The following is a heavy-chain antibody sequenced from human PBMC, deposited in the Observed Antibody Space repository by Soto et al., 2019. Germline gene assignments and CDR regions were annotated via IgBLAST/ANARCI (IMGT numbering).Heavy chain of an antibody. Sequence: SETLSLTCTVSGGSIKVGGYYWGWIRQPPGKGLEWVATIYYSGTTYYNPSLKSRLTISLDTSRNQFSLDLTSVTAADTAVYYCARLAYSHYSTWGQGTLVSVS. CDR2: IYYSGTT. D-gene: IGHD5-12*01. J-gene: IGHJ4*02. V-gene: IGHV4-39*01. CDR1: GGSIKVGGYY. CDR3: ARLAYSHYST.